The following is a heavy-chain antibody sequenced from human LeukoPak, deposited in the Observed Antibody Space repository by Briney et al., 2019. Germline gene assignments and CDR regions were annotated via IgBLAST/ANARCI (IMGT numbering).Heavy chain of an antibody. V-gene: IGHV4-34*01. J-gene: IGHJ4*02. Sequence: SETLSLTCAVYGGSFSGYYWSWIRQPPGKGLEWIGEINHSGSTNYNPSLKSRVTISVDKSKNQFSLKLSTVTAADTAVYYCAREPRGADLVDYWGQGTLVTVSS. CDR3: AREPRGADLVDY. CDR2: INHSGST. CDR1: GGSFSGYY. D-gene: IGHD2-21*02.